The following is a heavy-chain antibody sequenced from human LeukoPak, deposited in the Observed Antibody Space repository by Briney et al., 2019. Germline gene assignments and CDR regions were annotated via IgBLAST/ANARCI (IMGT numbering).Heavy chain of an antibody. J-gene: IGHJ6*03. Sequence: SVKVSCKASGGTFSSYTFTWVRQAPGQGLEWMGGIIPMFGSANSAQKFQDRVTITADESTSTAYMELSSLRSEDTAVYYCARVRSYDILTGRRVYYYYYMDVWGKGTTVTISS. CDR3: ARVRSYDILTGRRVYYYYYMDV. V-gene: IGHV1-69*13. CDR1: GGTFSSYT. D-gene: IGHD3-9*01. CDR2: IIPMFGSA.